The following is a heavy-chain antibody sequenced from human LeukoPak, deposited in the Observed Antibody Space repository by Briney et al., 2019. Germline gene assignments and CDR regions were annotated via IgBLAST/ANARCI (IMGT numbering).Heavy chain of an antibody. V-gene: IGHV3-30*18. CDR2: ISYDGSNQ. D-gene: IGHD3-22*01. J-gene: IGHJ4*02. Sequence: GGSLRLSCAASGFTFSSYGMHWVRQAPGKGLEWVAVISYDGSNQYYADSMKGRFTISRDNSKNTLYLQMNSLRAEDTAVYYCAKDLSPIVVVFTPDYWGQGTLVTVSS. CDR3: AKDLSPIVVVFTPDY. CDR1: GFTFSSYG.